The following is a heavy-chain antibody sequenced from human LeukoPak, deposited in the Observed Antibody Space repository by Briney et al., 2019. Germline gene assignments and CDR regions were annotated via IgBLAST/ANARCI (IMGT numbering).Heavy chain of an antibody. J-gene: IGHJ4*02. D-gene: IGHD5-24*01. V-gene: IGHV4-34*01. CDR1: GGSFSGYY. Sequence: SETLSLTCAVYGGSFSGYYWSWIRQPPGEGLEWIGEINHSGSTNYNPSLKSRVTISVDTSKNQFSLKLSSVTAADTAVYYCARDGPTESYWGQGTLVTGSS. CDR2: INHSGST. CDR3: ARDGPTESY.